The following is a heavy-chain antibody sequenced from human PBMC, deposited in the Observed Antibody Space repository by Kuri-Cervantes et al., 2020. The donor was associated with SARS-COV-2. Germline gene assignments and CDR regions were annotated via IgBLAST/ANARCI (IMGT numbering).Heavy chain of an antibody. Sequence: GGSLRLSCAASGFTVSSNYMSWVRQAPGKGLEWVSVIYSGGSTYYADSVKGRFTISRDNSKNTLYLQMNSLRAEDTAVYYCAKDAEQWLVPERNWFDPWGQGTLVTVSS. V-gene: IGHV3-53*01. D-gene: IGHD6-19*01. CDR1: GFTVSSNY. CDR3: AKDAEQWLVPERNWFDP. J-gene: IGHJ5*02. CDR2: IYSGGST.